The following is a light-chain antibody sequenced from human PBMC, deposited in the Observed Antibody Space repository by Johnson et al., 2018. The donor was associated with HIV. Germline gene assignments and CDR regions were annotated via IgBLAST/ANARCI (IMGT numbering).Light chain of an antibody. J-gene: IGLJ1*01. CDR1: SSNIGNNY. CDR2: EHN. CDR3: RTWDSSLSPHYV. Sequence: QLVLSQPPLVSAAPGQNVTISSSGSSSNIGNNYVSWYQQLPGTAPKLLIYEHNKRPSGIPHRFSPSDSGTSATLGLTGLQTGDVSDCYCRTWDSSLSPHYVIGTETKVTVL. V-gene: IGLV1-51*01.